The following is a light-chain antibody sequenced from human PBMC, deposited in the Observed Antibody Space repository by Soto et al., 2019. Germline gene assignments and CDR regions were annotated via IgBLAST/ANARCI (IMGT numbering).Light chain of an antibody. J-gene: IGKJ3*01. V-gene: IGKV1-27*01. CDR2: GAS. Sequence: DIPMTQSPSSLSASVGDRVTITCRASQGISNYLAWYQQKPGKVPKLLIYGASTLQSGVPSRFSGSRSGTDFTLTISSLQPEDVATYYCQNYNSAPFTFGPGSKVEIK. CDR3: QNYNSAPFT. CDR1: QGISNY.